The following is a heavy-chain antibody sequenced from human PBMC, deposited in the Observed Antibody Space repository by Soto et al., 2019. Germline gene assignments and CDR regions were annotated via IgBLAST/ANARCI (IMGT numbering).Heavy chain of an antibody. CDR3: ARLGFPGAIYFDS. Sequence: GDSLKISCKGSVYNFTTFWIGWGRQMPGKGLEWMGIIYPGDSETKYSPDFEGQVTISADRSTNTAYLQWRSLRASDTAKYYCARLGFPGAIYFDSWGLGTLVTVSS. V-gene: IGHV5-51*01. J-gene: IGHJ4*02. CDR1: VYNFTTFW. CDR2: IYPGDSET.